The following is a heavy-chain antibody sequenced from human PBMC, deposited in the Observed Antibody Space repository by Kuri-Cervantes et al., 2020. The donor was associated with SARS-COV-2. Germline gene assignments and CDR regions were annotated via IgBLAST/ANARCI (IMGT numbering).Heavy chain of an antibody. CDR1: GFTFSSYG. D-gene: IGHD6-13*01. J-gene: IGHJ4*02. V-gene: IGHV3-30*02. CDR2: IRYDGSNK. Sequence: LSLTCAASGFTFSSYGMHWVRQAPGKGLEWVAFIRYDGSNKYYADSVKGRLTISRDNSKNTLYLQMNSLRAEDTAVYYCAKIAAAGTTGGYYFDYWGQGTLVTVSS. CDR3: AKIAAAGTTGGYYFDY.